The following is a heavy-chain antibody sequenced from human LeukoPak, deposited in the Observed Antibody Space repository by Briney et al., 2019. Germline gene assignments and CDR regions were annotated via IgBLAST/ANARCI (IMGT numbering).Heavy chain of an antibody. CDR2: IYSAGST. Sequence: PGGSLRLSCTVSGFTVSSNSMSWVRQAPGKGLEWVSFIYSAGSTHYSDSVKGRFTISIDNSKNTLYLQMNSLRAEDTAVYYRARRAGAYTHPYDYWGQGTLVTVSS. V-gene: IGHV3-53*01. CDR3: ARRAGAYTHPYDY. J-gene: IGHJ4*02. D-gene: IGHD3-16*01. CDR1: GFTVSSNS.